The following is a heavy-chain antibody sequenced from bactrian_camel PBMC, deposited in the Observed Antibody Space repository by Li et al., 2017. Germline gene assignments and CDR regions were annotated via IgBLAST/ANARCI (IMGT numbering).Heavy chain of an antibody. D-gene: IGHD1*01. CDR1: GYTYSSSC. CDR3: AADFLEFCTDARLAY. Sequence: VQLVESGGGSVQAGGSLRLSCAASGYTYSSSCMGWFRQAPGKEREGVATVVPGLGGTYYADSVKGRFTITQDNAKNTVYLQMSGLKPEDTGMYYCAADFLEFCTDARLAYWGQGTQVTVS. CDR2: VVPGLGGT. J-gene: IGHJ4*01. V-gene: IGHV3S40*01.